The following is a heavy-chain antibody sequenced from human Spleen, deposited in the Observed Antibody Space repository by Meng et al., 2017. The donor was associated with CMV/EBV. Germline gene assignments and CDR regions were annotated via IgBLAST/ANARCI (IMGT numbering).Heavy chain of an antibody. CDR2: VNPNNGDT. Sequence: KGSCKTSGYSGTGYERHGGRKAPGQGPEGMGGVNPNNGDTNYAPRFHGRVTMLRDTSINTAYRELMRLRSDDTAIYYCVLEVGAIVYWGQGTLVTVSS. V-gene: IGHV1-2*02. D-gene: IGHD3-3*01. CDR3: VLEVGAIVY. CDR1: GYSGTGYE. J-gene: IGHJ4*02.